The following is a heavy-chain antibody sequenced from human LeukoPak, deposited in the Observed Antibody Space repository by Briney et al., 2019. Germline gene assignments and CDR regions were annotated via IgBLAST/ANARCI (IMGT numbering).Heavy chain of an antibody. J-gene: IGHJ4*02. CDR1: GGSMSSYF. D-gene: IGHD6-13*01. CDR2: FYSSGNN. CDR3: ARGGYSEDFDY. V-gene: IGHV4-4*07. Sequence: SETLSLTCLVSGGSMSSYFWSWIRQPAGKGLEWIGRFYSSGNNNYNPSLRSRVTMSADTSKNQFSLELTSVTAADTAVYYCARGGYSEDFDYWGQGTLVTVSS.